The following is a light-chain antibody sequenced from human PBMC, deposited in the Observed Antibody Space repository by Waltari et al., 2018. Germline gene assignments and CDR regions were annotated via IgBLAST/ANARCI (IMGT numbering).Light chain of an antibody. CDR1: QSVGTW. V-gene: IGKV1-5*03. CDR3: QQYSSFST. CDR2: MAS. J-gene: IGKJ2*01. Sequence: DIQMIQSPSTMSEFVVDRVTISCRDRQSVGTWLAWYQQKPGKAPKLLIYMASSLESGVPSRFSGSGSGTEFTLTISGLQPDDFATYSCQQYSSFSTFGQGTKV.